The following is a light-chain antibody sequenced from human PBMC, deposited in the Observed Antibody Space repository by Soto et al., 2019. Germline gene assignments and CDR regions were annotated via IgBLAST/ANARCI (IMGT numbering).Light chain of an antibody. CDR1: SSDVGGYNY. CDR3: CSYAGSYTWV. V-gene: IGLV2-11*01. Sequence: QSALTQPRSVSGSPGQSVTISCTGTSSDVGGYNYVSWYQQHPGKAPKLMIYDVSKRPSGVPDRCSGSKSGNTASLTISGLQAEDEADYYCCSYAGSYTWVFGGGTKLTLL. J-gene: IGLJ3*02. CDR2: DVS.